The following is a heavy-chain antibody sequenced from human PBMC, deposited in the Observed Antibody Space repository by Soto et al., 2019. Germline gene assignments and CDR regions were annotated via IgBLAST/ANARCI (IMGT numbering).Heavy chain of an antibody. CDR2: IYHSGST. J-gene: IGHJ6*02. CDR1: GGSISSSNW. D-gene: IGHD3-22*01. Sequence: SETLSLTCAVSGGSISSSNWWSWVRQPPGKGLEWIGEIYHSGSTNYNPSLKSRVTISVDKSKNQFSLKLSSVTAADTAVYYCARELNYYDSRGDYYYGMDVWGQGTTVTVSS. CDR3: ARELNYYDSRGDYYYGMDV. V-gene: IGHV4-4*02.